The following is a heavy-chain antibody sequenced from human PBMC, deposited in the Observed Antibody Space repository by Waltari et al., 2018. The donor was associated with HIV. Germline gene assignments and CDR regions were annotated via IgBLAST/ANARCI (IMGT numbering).Heavy chain of an antibody. J-gene: IGHJ1*01. Sequence: QENLVESGGGVVQPGGSLRLSCAGSGFTFSIHGMHWVRHSPGKGLEWVATISYNGKRTDYVDSVKGRFTISRDNSKHTVFLQMSRLRAEDTSIYYCAKDLAGSSLWGQGALVTVSS. D-gene: IGHD3-10*01. CDR2: ISYNGKRT. V-gene: IGHV3-30*18. CDR3: AKDLAGSSL. CDR1: GFTFSIHG.